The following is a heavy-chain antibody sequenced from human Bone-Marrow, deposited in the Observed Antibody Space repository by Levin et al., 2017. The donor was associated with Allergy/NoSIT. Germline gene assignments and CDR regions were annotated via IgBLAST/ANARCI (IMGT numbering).Heavy chain of an antibody. D-gene: IGHD4-17*01. CDR1: GYTFIDYY. CDR2: INRNNGDT. J-gene: IGHJ6*02. CDR3: ARDDDHYALDV. Sequence: ASVKVSCKASGYTFIDYYMHWVRQAPGQGLEWMGRINRNNGDTNYAQKFRGRVTMTKDISSSTAYMELSSLRSDDTAVYYCARDDDHYALDVWGQGTTVTVSS. V-gene: IGHV1-2*06.